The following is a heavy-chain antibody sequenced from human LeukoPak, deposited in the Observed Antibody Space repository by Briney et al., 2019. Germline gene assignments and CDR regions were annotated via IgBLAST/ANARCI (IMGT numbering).Heavy chain of an antibody. CDR2: ISGSGDSS. D-gene: IGHD6-19*01. CDR1: GFIFSSYG. CDR3: AKERHSSGWPNWFDP. V-gene: IGHV3-23*01. J-gene: IGHJ5*02. Sequence: GGSLRLSCAASGFIFSSYGMHWVRQAPGKGLEWVAGISGSGDSSYYADSVKGRFTISRDNSKNTLYLQMNSLRVEDTAVYYCAKERHSSGWPNWFDPWGQGTLVTVSS.